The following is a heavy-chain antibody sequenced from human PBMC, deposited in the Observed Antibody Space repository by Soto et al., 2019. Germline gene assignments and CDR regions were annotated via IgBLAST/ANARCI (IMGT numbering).Heavy chain of an antibody. Sequence: GGSLRLSCAASGFTFSSYSMNWVRQAPGKGLEWVSSISSTSTYIYYADSVKGRFTISRGNAKNSLYLQMSSLRAEDTALYYCARHGGTPDLYFDYWGQGT. J-gene: IGHJ4*02. V-gene: IGHV3-21*04. D-gene: IGHD3-16*01. CDR2: ISSTSTYI. CDR1: GFTFSSYS. CDR3: ARHGGTPDLYFDY.